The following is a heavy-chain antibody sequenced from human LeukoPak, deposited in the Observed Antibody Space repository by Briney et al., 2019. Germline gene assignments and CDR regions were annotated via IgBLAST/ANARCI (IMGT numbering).Heavy chain of an antibody. J-gene: IGHJ4*02. CDR2: IIPIFDTA. V-gene: IGHV1-69*06. CDR3: ARGGVPFYQPLPIDY. CDR1: GGTFSSYA. D-gene: IGHD2-2*01. Sequence: SVKVSCKASGGTFSSYAISWVRQAPGQWLEWMGGIIPIFDTANYAQKFQGRVTITADKSTSTAYMELSSLRSEDTAVYYCARGGVPFYQPLPIDYWGQGTLVTVSS.